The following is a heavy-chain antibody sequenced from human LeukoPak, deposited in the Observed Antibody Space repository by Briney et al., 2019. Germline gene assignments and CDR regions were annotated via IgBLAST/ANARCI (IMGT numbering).Heavy chain of an antibody. Sequence: SETLSLTCAVSGYSISSGYYWGWIRQPPGEGLEWIGSIYHSGSTYYNPSLKSRVTISVDTSKNQFSPKLSSVTAADTAVYYCARRPGYDGIDYWGQGTLVTVSS. CDR2: IYHSGST. J-gene: IGHJ4*02. V-gene: IGHV4-38-2*01. D-gene: IGHD1-26*01. CDR3: ARRPGYDGIDY. CDR1: GYSISSGYY.